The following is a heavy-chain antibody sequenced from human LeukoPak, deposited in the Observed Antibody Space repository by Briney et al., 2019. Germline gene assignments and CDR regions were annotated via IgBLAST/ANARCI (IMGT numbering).Heavy chain of an antibody. J-gene: IGHJ4*02. V-gene: IGHV3-33*04. Sequence: PGGSLRLSCATSGFTLSTSGMHWVRQAPGKGLEWVAAIWSGNERYADSMRGRFTISRDISKSTVYLQMNSLRAEDTAMYYCARDPGACPFDYWGQGTLVTVSS. D-gene: IGHD4/OR15-4a*01. CDR1: GFTLSTSG. CDR3: ARDPGACPFDY. CDR2: IWSGNE.